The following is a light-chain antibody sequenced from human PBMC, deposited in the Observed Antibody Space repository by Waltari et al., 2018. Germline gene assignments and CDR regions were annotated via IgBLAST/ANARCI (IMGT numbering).Light chain of an antibody. CDR2: VNSDGSH. Sequence: QLVLTQSPSASASLGASVKLTCTLSSGHSTNIIAWHQQQPEKGPRYLMKVNSDGSHSKGDQIPDRISGSSSVAEHYLTISSLQSEDEADYYCQTGGHGTWVFGGGTKLTVL. CDR3: QTGGHGTWV. CDR1: SGHSTNI. J-gene: IGLJ3*02. V-gene: IGLV4-69*01.